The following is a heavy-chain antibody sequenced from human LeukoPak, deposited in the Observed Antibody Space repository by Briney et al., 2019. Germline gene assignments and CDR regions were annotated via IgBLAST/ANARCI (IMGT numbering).Heavy chain of an antibody. D-gene: IGHD3-10*01. V-gene: IGHV4-39*07. J-gene: IGHJ4*02. CDR2: INHSGSA. Sequence: SETLSLTCTVSGDSISSGDYYWSWIRQPPGKGLEWIGEINHSGSANYNPSLKSRVTMSVDTSKNQFSLKLSSVTAADTALYYCARVGFGSGSSYYFDYWGQGTLVTVSS. CDR3: ARVGFGSGSSYYFDY. CDR1: GDSISSGDYY.